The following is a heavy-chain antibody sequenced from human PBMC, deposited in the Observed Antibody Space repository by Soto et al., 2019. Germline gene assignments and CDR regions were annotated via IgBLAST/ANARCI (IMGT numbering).Heavy chain of an antibody. D-gene: IGHD3-3*01. Sequence: GGSLRLSCAASGFTFSSYAMSWVRQAPGKGLEWVSAISGSGGSTYYADSVKGRFTISRDNSKNTLYLQMNSLRAEDTAVYYCAKDRGYYTSMGPDAFDIWGKGTMVTV. V-gene: IGHV3-23*01. CDR1: GFTFSSYA. CDR3: AKDRGYYTSMGPDAFDI. J-gene: IGHJ3*02. CDR2: ISGSGGST.